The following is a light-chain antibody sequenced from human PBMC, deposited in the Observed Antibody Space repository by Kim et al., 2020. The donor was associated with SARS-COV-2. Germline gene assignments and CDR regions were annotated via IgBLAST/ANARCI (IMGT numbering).Light chain of an antibody. CDR2: GAS. Sequence: CPGERAILPCRASQGIGTNLAWDHQKPGRAPRLLIYGASTRATGVPARISGSASGSDFTLTISAVQSGDFGIYYCQQYNNWFPYTFGQGTKLEI. J-gene: IGKJ2*01. V-gene: IGKV3-15*01. CDR1: QGIGTN. CDR3: QQYNNWFPYT.